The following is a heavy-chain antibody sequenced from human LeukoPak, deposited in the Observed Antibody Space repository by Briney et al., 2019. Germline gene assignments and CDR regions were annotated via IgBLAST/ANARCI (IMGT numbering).Heavy chain of an antibody. D-gene: IGHD3-10*01. CDR3: AREKVYRGVNYSDY. V-gene: IGHV3-21*01. Sequence: GGSLRLSCAASGFTLSSYSMNWVRQAPGKGREWVSSISSSSSYIYYADSVKGRFTISRDNAKNSLYLQMNSLRAEDTAVYYSAREKVYRGVNYSDYWGQGTLVTVSS. CDR1: GFTLSSYS. J-gene: IGHJ4*02. CDR2: ISSSSSYI.